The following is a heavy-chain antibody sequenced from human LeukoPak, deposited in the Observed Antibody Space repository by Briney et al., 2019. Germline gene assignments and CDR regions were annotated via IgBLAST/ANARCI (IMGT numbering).Heavy chain of an antibody. Sequence: GGSLRLSCTASGFTFSSYAMSWVRQAPGKGLEWVSSISDIVSRTYYADSVEGRFTISRDNSKNTLFLQMNSLRAEDTAVYFCAEDVVVVPAASFDYWGQGTLVTVSS. V-gene: IGHV3-23*01. CDR2: ISDIVSRT. D-gene: IGHD2-2*01. CDR1: GFTFSSYA. J-gene: IGHJ4*02. CDR3: AEDVVVVPAASFDY.